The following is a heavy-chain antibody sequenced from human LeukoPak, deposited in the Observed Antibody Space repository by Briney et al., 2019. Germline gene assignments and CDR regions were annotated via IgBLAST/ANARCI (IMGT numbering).Heavy chain of an antibody. D-gene: IGHD1-1*01. V-gene: IGHV1-2*02. J-gene: IGHJ4*02. CDR1: GYTFTGYY. CDR3: ARPRTGILPQLDY. CDR2: INPNSGGT. Sequence: GASVKVSCKASGYTFTGYYMHWVRQAPGQGLEWMGWINPNSGGTNYAQKFQGRVTMTRDTSISTAYMELSRLRSDDTAVYYCARPRTGILPQLDYWGQGTLVTVPS.